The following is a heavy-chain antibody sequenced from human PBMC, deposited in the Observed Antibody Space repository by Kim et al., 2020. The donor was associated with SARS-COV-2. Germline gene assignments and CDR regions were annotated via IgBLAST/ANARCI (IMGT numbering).Heavy chain of an antibody. D-gene: IGHD3-10*01. J-gene: IGHJ6*02. CDR2: IYTSGST. V-gene: IGHV4-4*07. CDR1: GGSISSYY. Sequence: SETLSLTCTVSGGSISSYYWSWIRQPAGKGLEWIGRIYTSGSTNYNPSLKSRVTMSVDTSKNQFSLKLSSVTAADTAVYYCARDGLGGRYYGSGSYSYYYGMDVWGQGTTVTVSS. CDR3: ARDGLGGRYYGSGSYSYYYGMDV.